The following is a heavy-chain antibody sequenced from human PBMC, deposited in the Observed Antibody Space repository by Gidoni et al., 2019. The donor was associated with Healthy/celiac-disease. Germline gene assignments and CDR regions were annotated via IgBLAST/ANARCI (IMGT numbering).Heavy chain of an antibody. J-gene: IGHJ2*01. V-gene: IGHV4-39*01. Sequence: QLQLQESGPGLVKPSETLSLTCTVSGGFISSSSYYWGWIRQPPGKGLEWIGSIYYSGSTYYNPSLKSRVTISVDTSKNQFSLKLSSVTAADTAVYYCARLGDKGYGDHYWYFDLWGRGTLVTVSS. CDR1: GGFISSSSYY. CDR2: IYYSGST. D-gene: IGHD4-17*01. CDR3: ARLGDKGYGDHYWYFDL.